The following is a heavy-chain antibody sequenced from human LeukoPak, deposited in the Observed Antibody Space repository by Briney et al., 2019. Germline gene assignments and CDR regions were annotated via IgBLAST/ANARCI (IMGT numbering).Heavy chain of an antibody. V-gene: IGHV1-69*05. CDR2: IIPIFGTT. CDR1: GGTFSSHA. Sequence: SVKVSCKASGGTFSSHAISWVRQAPGQGLEWVGGIIPIFGTTNYAQKFQGRVTITTDESTSTGYMELRSLRSDDTAVYYCARDGGTYGFHNYYYGMDVWGQGTTVIVSS. CDR3: ARDGGTYGFHNYYYGMDV. J-gene: IGHJ6*02. D-gene: IGHD3-16*01.